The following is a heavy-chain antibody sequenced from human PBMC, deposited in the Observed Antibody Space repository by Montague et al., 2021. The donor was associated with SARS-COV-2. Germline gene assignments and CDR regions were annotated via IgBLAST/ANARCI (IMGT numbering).Heavy chain of an antibody. CDR3: ARESGYSSGWRYYYGMDV. J-gene: IGHJ6*02. CDR2: LYTSGST. D-gene: IGHD6-19*01. CDR1: GGSISNYY. V-gene: IGHV4-4*07. Sequence: SKTLSLTCTVSGGSISNYYWTWIRQPAGKGLEWIGRLYTSGSTTYNPSLKSRVTMSVDTSKNQFSLNVTSVTAADTAIYYCARESGYSSGWRYYYGMDVWGQGTTVTVS.